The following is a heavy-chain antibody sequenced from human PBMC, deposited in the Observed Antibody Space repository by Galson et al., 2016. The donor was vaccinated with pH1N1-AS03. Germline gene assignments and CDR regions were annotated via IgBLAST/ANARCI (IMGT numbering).Heavy chain of an antibody. V-gene: IGHV2-5*02. J-gene: IGHJ6*02. D-gene: IGHD3-3*01. CDR1: GFSLSTSGVG. CDR3: APTYFDFSSGHQSAGDYYCIDV. Sequence: PALVTPTQTLTLTCTFSGFSLSTSGVGVGWIRQPPGKALEWLGFIYWDDDKRYSPSLKSRLTITKDTSTNQVVLTLTNMSTVDTGIYYCAPTYFDFSSGHQSAGDYYCIDVWGQGTTVTVSS. CDR2: IYWDDDK.